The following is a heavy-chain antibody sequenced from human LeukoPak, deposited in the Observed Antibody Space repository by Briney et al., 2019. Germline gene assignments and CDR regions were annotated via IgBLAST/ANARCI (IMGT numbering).Heavy chain of an antibody. CDR3: AKDREGYYDSSGYYIAEYFQD. Sequence: GGSLRLSCAASGFTFSSYGMHWNRQAPGKGLEWVAVISYDGSNKYYADSVKGRFTISRDNSKNTLYLQMNSLRAEDTAVYYCAKDREGYYDSSGYYIAEYFQDWGQGTLVTVSS. CDR1: GFTFSSYG. V-gene: IGHV3-30*18. CDR2: ISYDGSNK. J-gene: IGHJ1*01. D-gene: IGHD3-22*01.